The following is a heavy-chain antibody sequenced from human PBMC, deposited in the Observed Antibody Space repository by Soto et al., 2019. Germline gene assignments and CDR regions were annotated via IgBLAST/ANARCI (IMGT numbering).Heavy chain of an antibody. V-gene: IGHV1-69*01. CDR1: GGTFSSYA. CDR2: IIPIFGTA. CDR3: ARYGIAAAGHFDY. Sequence: KISCNASGGTFSSYAISWVRQAPGQGLEWMGGIIPIFGTANYAQKFQGRVTITADESTSTAYMELSSLRSEDTAVYYCARYGIAAAGHFDYSGQDTLATVS. D-gene: IGHD6-13*01. J-gene: IGHJ4*02.